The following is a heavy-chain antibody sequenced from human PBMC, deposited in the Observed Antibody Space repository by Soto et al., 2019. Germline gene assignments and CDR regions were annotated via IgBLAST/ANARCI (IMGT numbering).Heavy chain of an antibody. J-gene: IGHJ4*02. V-gene: IGHV3-74*03. D-gene: IGHD3-16*01. CDR2: INTDGTNT. CDR3: AKDLLWGQSDD. CDR1: GFTFSRYW. Sequence: EVQLVESGGGLVQQGGSLRLSCAVSGFTFSRYWMHWLRQDPGNGLVWVSSINTDGTNTQYADSVRGRFTVSRDNAKKTVYLQRISLRSEERAVYYCAKDLLWGQSDDWGQGTLVVFSS.